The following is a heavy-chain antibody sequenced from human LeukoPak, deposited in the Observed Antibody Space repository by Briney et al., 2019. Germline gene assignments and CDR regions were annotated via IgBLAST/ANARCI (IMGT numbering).Heavy chain of an antibody. D-gene: IGHD5-12*01. CDR1: GYTFTGYY. CDR2: INPNSGGT. J-gene: IGHJ5*02. Sequence: ASVKVSCKASGYTFTGYYMHWVRQAPGQGLEWMGRINPNSGGTNYAQKFQGRVTMTRDTSISTAYMELSRLRSDDTAVYYCARTHVDIVATTLSYGFDPWGQGTLVTVSS. CDR3: ARTHVDIVATTLSYGFDP. V-gene: IGHV1-2*06.